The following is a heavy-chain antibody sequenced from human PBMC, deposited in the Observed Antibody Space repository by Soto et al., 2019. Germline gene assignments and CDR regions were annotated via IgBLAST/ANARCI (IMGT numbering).Heavy chain of an antibody. Sequence: EVQLLESGGGLVQPGGSLRLSCAASGFTFTSYAMSWVRQAPGKGLEWVSAISGSGGSTYYADSVKGRFTISRDNSKNTLYLQMNSRRAEDRAVYYCAREGGGFYYYYYMDVWGKGTTVTVSS. CDR2: ISGSGGST. J-gene: IGHJ6*03. CDR3: AREGGGFYYYYYMDV. CDR1: GFTFTSYA. D-gene: IGHD3-16*01. V-gene: IGHV3-23*01.